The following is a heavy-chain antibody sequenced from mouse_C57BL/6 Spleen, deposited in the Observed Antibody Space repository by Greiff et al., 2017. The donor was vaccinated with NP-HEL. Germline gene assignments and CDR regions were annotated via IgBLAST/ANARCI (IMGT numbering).Heavy chain of an antibody. CDR3: ARALYYDGSSYPLDH. CDR1: GFTFNSYW. V-gene: IGHV1-64*01. J-gene: IGHJ2*01. CDR2: IHPNSGST. D-gene: IGHD1-1*01. Sequence: QVQLQQPGAELVKPGASVKLSCTASGFTFNSYWMHWVKQRPGQGLEWIGMIHPNSGSTNYNEKFQGKATLTVDKSSNKAYMQLSSLTSEDSAVYYCARALYYDGSSYPLDHWGQGTTLTVSS.